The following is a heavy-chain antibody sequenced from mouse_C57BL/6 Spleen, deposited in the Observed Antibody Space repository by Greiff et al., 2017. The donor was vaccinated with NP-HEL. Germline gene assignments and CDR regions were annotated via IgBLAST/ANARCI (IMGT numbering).Heavy chain of an antibody. D-gene: IGHD1-1*01. CDR1: GFTFSDYG. CDR2: ISSGSSTI. J-gene: IGHJ2*01. V-gene: IGHV5-17*01. CDR3: ARPGYYGSSYPYYFDY. Sequence: EVKVVESGGGLVKPGGSLKLSCAASGFTFSDYGMHWVRQAPEKGLEWVAYISSGSSTIYYADTVKGRFTISRDNAKNTLFLQMTRLRSEDTAMYYCARPGYYGSSYPYYFDYWGQGTTLTVSS.